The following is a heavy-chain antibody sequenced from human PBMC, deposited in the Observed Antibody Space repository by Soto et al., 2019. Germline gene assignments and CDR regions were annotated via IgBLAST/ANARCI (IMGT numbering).Heavy chain of an antibody. CDR1: GYSFTNYW. Sequence: GESLKISCKASGYSFTNYWIGWVRRMPGKGLEWMGIIYPGDFDSRYSPSFQGQVTISADKSINTAYLQWTSLKASDTAMYYWGGLRMGATPPFDYWGQGTLVTVSS. CDR3: GGLRMGATPPFDY. V-gene: IGHV5-51*01. CDR2: IYPGDFDS. D-gene: IGHD1-26*01. J-gene: IGHJ4*02.